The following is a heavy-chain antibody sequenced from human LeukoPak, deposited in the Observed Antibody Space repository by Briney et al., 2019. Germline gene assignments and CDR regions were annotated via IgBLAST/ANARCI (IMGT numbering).Heavy chain of an antibody. V-gene: IGHV1-2*02. CDR2: INPNSGGT. CDR1: GYTFTGYY. CDR3: ARLTYYYDSSGYLNY. D-gene: IGHD3-22*01. Sequence: RASVKVSCKASGYTFTGYYMHWVRQAPGQGLEWMGWINPNSGGTNYAQKFQGRVTMTRDTSISTAYMELSRLRSDDTAVYYCARLTYYYDSSGYLNYWGQGTLVTVSS. J-gene: IGHJ4*02.